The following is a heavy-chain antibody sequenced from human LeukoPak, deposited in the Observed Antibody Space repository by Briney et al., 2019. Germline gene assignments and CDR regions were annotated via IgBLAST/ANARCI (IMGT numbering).Heavy chain of an antibody. CDR1: GFTFSSYS. D-gene: IGHD3-22*01. CDR2: ISSSSSYI. V-gene: IGHV3-21*01. J-gene: IGHJ5*02. Sequence: GGSLRLSCAASGFTFSSYSMNWVRQAPGKGLEWVSSISSSSSYIYYAESVKGRFTISRDNAKNSLYLQMNSLRAEDTAVYYCARDPLITYYYDSSGTHADWFDPWGQGTLVTVSS. CDR3: ARDPLITYYYDSSGTHADWFDP.